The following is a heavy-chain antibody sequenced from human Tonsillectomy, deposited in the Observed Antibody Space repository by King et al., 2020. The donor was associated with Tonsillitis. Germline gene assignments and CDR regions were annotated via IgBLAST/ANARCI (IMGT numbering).Heavy chain of an antibody. CDR3: ARAPRGSRFGAAKWFDP. Sequence: QLVQSGGGLVQPGGSLRLSCAASGFTFTSYWMSWVRQAPGKGLEWVANIKQDGSEKYYVDSVKGRFIISRDNAKNSLYLQMNSLRVEDTAVYYCARAPRGSRFGAAKWFDPWGQGTLVTVSS. V-gene: IGHV3-7*04. D-gene: IGHD3-16*01. CDR1: GFTFTSYW. J-gene: IGHJ5*02. CDR2: IKQDGSEK.